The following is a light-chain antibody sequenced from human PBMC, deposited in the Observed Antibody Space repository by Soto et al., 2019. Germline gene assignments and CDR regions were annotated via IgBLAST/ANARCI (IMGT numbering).Light chain of an antibody. V-gene: IGKV1-33*01. J-gene: IGKJ1*01. CDR3: QQYDNLPGT. CDR2: DAS. Sequence: DIQMIQSPSSLSASVGDRVTITCQASQDISNYLNWYQQKPGKAPKLLIYDASNLETGVPSRFSGSGSGTDFTFTISSLQPEDIATYYCQQYDNLPGTFGQGTKVEIK. CDR1: QDISNY.